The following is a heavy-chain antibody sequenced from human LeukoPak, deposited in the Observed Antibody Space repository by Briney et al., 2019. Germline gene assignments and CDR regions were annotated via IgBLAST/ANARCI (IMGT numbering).Heavy chain of an antibody. CDR1: GGTFSSYA. D-gene: IGHD3-22*01. Sequence: GASVKVSCKASGGTFSSYAISWVRQAPGQGLEWMGGIIPIFGTANYAQKFQGRVTITADESTSTAYMGLSSLRSEDTAVYYCARGYYDSSGYYIPPRFDYWGQGTLVTVSS. CDR2: IIPIFGTA. CDR3: ARGYYDSSGYYIPPRFDY. V-gene: IGHV1-69*01. J-gene: IGHJ4*02.